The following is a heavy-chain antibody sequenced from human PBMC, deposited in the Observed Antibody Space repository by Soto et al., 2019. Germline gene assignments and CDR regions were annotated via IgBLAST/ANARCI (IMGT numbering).Heavy chain of an antibody. V-gene: IGHV4-59*01. Sequence: SETLSLTCTVSGGSISSYYWSWIRQPPGKGLEWIGYIYYSGSTNYNPSLKSRVTISVDTSKNQFSLKLSSVTAADTAVYYCARDYDYYDSRSGMDVWGQGTTVTSP. CDR3: ARDYDYYDSRSGMDV. CDR1: GGSISSYY. D-gene: IGHD3-22*01. J-gene: IGHJ6*02. CDR2: IYYSGST.